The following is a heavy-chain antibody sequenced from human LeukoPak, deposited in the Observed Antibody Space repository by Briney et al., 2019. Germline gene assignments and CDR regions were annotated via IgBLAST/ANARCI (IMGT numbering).Heavy chain of an antibody. Sequence: SETLSLTCSVSGGSISSSSHFWGWLRQPPGKGLEWIGSIYYSGNTYYNPSLKSRVTMSIDTSENHFSLKVTSVTAADTAIYYCARHENIVVVASATAFDYWGQGTLVTVSS. J-gene: IGHJ4*02. CDR2: IYYSGNT. V-gene: IGHV4-39*01. D-gene: IGHD2-15*01. CDR1: GGSISSSSHF. CDR3: ARHENIVVVASATAFDY.